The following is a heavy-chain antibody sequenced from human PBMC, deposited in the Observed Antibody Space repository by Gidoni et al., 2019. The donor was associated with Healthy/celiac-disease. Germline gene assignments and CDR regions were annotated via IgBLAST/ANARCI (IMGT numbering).Heavy chain of an antibody. J-gene: IGHJ6*03. CDR1: GFTFSSYS. Sequence: EVQLVESGGGLVKPGGSLRLSCAASGFTFSSYSMNWVRQAPGKGLEWVSSISSSSSYIYYADSVKGRFTISRDNAKNSLYRQMNSLRAEDTAVYYCAREHVLELLPYYYYYMDVWGKGTTVTVSS. CDR3: AREHVLELLPYYYYYMDV. V-gene: IGHV3-21*01. D-gene: IGHD1-7*01. CDR2: ISSSSSYI.